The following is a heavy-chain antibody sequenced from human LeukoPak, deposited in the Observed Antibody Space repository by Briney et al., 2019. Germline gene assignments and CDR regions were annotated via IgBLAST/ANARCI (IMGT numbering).Heavy chain of an antibody. J-gene: IGHJ4*02. V-gene: IGHV3-30*12. CDR2: ISYHGRDQ. CDR1: GFIFSNDA. D-gene: IGHD2-15*01. CDR3: ATQPCSGGRCYLGH. Sequence: GGSLRLSCAASGFIFSNDAMHWVRQAPGKGLEWVSVISYHGRDQFYADSVKGRFTISRDNAKNTLYLQMNSLTTEDTAVYYCATQPCSGGRCYLGHWGQGTLVTVSS.